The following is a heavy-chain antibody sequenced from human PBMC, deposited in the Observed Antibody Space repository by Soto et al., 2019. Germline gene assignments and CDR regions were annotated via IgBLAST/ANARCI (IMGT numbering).Heavy chain of an antibody. CDR3: AREANGGNPFDY. V-gene: IGHV3-48*03. Sequence: EVQLVESGGGLVQPGGSLRLSCAASKFTFSSYEMNWVRQAPGKGLEWVSYISSSGSNIYYGDSVKGRFTISRDNAKNSLYLQMNSLRAEDTAVYYCAREANGGNPFDYWGQGTLVTVSS. J-gene: IGHJ4*02. D-gene: IGHD2-15*01. CDR2: ISSSGSNI. CDR1: KFTFSSYE.